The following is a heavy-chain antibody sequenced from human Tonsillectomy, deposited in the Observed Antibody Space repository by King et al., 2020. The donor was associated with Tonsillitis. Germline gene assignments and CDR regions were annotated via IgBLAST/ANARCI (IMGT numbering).Heavy chain of an antibody. CDR1: GGSISSGDYY. CDR2: IYYSGST. CDR3: ARVASGSYQKFDP. J-gene: IGHJ5*02. D-gene: IGHD3-10*01. Sequence: VQLQESGPGLVKPSQTLSLTCTVSGGSISSGDYYWSWIRQHPGKGLEWIGYIYYSGSTYYNPSLKSRVTISVDTFKNQFSLKVNSVTAADPAVYYCARVASGSYQKFDPWGQGTLVIVSS. V-gene: IGHV4-31*03.